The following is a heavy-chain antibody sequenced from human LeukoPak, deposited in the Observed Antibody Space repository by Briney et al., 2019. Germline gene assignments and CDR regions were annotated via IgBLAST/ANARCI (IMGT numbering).Heavy chain of an antibody. D-gene: IGHD6-19*01. V-gene: IGHV5-51*01. CDR1: GYEFNIYW. J-gene: IGHJ5*02. Sequence: GESLKISCKASGYEFNIYWIAWVRQMPGKGLEWMGIIYPDDSDTRYSPSFQGQVTISVDKSINTAYLQWNSLEASDNAMYYCARHLGLSSGWYDAWGQGTLVTVSS. CDR2: IYPDDSDT. CDR3: ARHLGLSSGWYDA.